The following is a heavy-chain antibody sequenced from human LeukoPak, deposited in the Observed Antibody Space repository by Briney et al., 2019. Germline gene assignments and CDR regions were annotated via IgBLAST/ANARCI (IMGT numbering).Heavy chain of an antibody. CDR2: ISGSGDNT. Sequence: GGSLRLSCAAPGFTFSNFAVSWVRQAPGKGLEWVAAISGSGDNTYHADSVKGRFTISRDNSKNTLYLQMNSLRAEDTAVYYCAKDSGLHWFDPWGQGTLVTVSS. V-gene: IGHV3-23*01. CDR1: GFTFSNFA. J-gene: IGHJ5*02. CDR3: AKDSGLHWFDP. D-gene: IGHD3-10*01.